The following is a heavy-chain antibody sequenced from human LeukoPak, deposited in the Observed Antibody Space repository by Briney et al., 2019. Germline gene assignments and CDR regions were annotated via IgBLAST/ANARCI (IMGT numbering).Heavy chain of an antibody. CDR1: GYTFTGYY. CDR3: ARDPIVGATDNWFDP. CDR2: INPNSGGT. Sequence: GASVKASCKASGYTFTGYYMHWVRQAPGQGLEWMGWINPNSGGTNYAQKFQGRVTMTRDTSISTAYMELSRLRSDDTAVYYCARDPIVGATDNWFDPWGQGTLVTVSS. D-gene: IGHD1-26*01. J-gene: IGHJ5*02. V-gene: IGHV1-2*02.